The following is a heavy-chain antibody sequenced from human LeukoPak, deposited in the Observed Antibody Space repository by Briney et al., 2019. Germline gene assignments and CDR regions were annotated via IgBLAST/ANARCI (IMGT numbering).Heavy chain of an antibody. CDR2: IIPIFGTA. CDR3: ARERCSVGSCSHGD. D-gene: IGHD2-15*01. CDR1: GCTFSSYA. Sequence: ASVTVSCKASGCTFSSYAISWVRQAPGQGLEWMGGIIPIFGTANYAQKFQGRVTITADESTSTAYLELSRLRSEDTAVYYCARERCSVGSCSHGDWGQGTLVTVSS. J-gene: IGHJ1*01. V-gene: IGHV1-69*13.